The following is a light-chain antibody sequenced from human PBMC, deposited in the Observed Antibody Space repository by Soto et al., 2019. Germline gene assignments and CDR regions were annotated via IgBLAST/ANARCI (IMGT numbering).Light chain of an antibody. CDR2: GAS. Sequence: EIVMTQSPATLSVSPGESATLSCRASQSVSSNLAWYQQKPGQPPRLLIYGASTRATGFPARFSGSGSGTEFTLTISSLQPEDFAVYYCQQYYRWPPLTFGGGTKVEIK. CDR3: QQYYRWPPLT. CDR1: QSVSSN. V-gene: IGKV3-15*01. J-gene: IGKJ4*01.